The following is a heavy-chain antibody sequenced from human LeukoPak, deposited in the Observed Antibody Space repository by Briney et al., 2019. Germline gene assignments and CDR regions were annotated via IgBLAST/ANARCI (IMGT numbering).Heavy chain of an antibody. J-gene: IGHJ4*02. CDR2: VSPYNDNT. CDR1: GYTFRNYG. Sequence: ASVKVSCKASGYTFRNYGILWVRQAPGQGLEWMGWVSPYNDNTNYAQNFQGRVTMTTDTSTNLAYMELRSLRYVDTAVYYCAREGHDYGDNTPDYWGRGTLVTVSS. D-gene: IGHD4-17*01. CDR3: AREGHDYGDNTPDY. V-gene: IGHV1-18*01.